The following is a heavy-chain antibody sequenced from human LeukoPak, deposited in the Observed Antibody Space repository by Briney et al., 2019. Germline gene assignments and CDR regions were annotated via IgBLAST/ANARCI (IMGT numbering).Heavy chain of an antibody. CDR2: IIPIFGTA. D-gene: IGHD1-1*01. CDR1: GGTYSSYA. V-gene: IGHV1-69*13. J-gene: IGHJ5*02. CDR3: ASSWNDVRWFDP. Sequence: RASVKVSCKASGGTYSSYAISWVRQAPGQGLEWMGGIIPIFGTANYAQKFQGRVTITADESTSTAYMELSSLRSEDTAVYYCASSWNDVRWFDPWGQGTLVTVSS.